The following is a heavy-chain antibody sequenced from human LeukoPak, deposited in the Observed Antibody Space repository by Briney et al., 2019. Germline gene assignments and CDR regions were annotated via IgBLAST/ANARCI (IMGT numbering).Heavy chain of an antibody. CDR1: GFTFSSYG. Sequence: GGSLRLSCAASGFTFSSYGMSWVRQAPGKGLEWVSYITSSSSSTYYADSVKGRFTISRDNSKNTLYLQMNSLRAEDTAVYYCAKGFGGYYGHAFDIWGQGTMVTVSS. CDR3: AKGFGGYYGHAFDI. J-gene: IGHJ3*02. V-gene: IGHV3-48*01. D-gene: IGHD1-26*01. CDR2: ITSSSSST.